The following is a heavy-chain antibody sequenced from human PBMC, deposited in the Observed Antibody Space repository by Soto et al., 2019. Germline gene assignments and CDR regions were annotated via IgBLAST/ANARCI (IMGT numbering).Heavy chain of an antibody. D-gene: IGHD1-1*01. V-gene: IGHV1-69*13. CDR2: IIPIFGTA. CDR1: GGTFSSYA. CDR3: ARVGQLEPKYYYYGMDV. J-gene: IGHJ6*02. Sequence: ASVKVSCKASGGTFSSYAISWVRQAPGQGLEWMGGIIPIFGTANYAQKFQGRVTITADESTSTAYMELSSLRSEDTAVYYCARVGQLEPKYYYYGMDVWGQGTTVTVSS.